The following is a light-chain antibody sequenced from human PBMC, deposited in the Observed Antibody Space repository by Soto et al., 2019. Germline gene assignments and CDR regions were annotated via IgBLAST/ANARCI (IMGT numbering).Light chain of an antibody. CDR1: QSISTY. V-gene: IGKV1-39*01. CDR2: GAS. CDR3: QQSYSTPTWT. J-gene: IGKJ1*01. Sequence: DIQMTQSPSSLSASVGDRVTFTCRASQSISTYLNWYEQKPGKAPNLLIYGASNLQSGVPSRFSGSGSETDFTLTISSLQPEDSATYYCQQSYSTPTWTFGQGTKVDIK.